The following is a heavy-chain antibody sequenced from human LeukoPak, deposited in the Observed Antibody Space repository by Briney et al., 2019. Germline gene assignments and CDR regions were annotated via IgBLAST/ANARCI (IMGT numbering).Heavy chain of an antibody. D-gene: IGHD2-2*01. V-gene: IGHV3-30*03. CDR3: ARPWVPAAMHDAFDI. J-gene: IGHJ3*02. CDR2: ISYDGSNK. Sequence: GRSLRLSCAASGFTFSSYGMHWVRQAPGKGLEWVAVISYDGSNKYYADSVKGRFTISRDNSKNTLYLQMNSLRAEDTAVYYCARPWVPAAMHDAFDIWGQGTMVTVSS. CDR1: GFTFSSYG.